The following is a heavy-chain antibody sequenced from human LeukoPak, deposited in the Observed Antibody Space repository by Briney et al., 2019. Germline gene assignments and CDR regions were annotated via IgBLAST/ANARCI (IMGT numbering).Heavy chain of an antibody. Sequence: GGSLRLSCAASGFTFSSYSMNWVRQAPGKGLEWVSSISSSSSYIYYADSVKGRFTISRDNAKNSLYLQMNSLRAEDTAVYYCARDEKEQLAEFDYWGQGTLVTVSS. V-gene: IGHV3-21*04. CDR3: ARDEKEQLAEFDY. CDR2: ISSSSSYI. CDR1: GFTFSSYS. J-gene: IGHJ4*02. D-gene: IGHD6-6*01.